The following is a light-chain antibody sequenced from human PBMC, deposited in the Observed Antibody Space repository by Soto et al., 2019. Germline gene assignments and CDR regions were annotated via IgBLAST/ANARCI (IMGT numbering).Light chain of an antibody. CDR2: GNS. Sequence: QSVLTQPPSVSGAQGPRVTISCTGSSSKIGAGYDVHWYQQLPGTAPKLLIYGNSNRPSGVPERFSGSKSGTSASLAITGLQAEDEADYYCQSYDSSLSGVVFGGGTNLTVL. V-gene: IGLV1-40*01. CDR1: SSKIGAGYD. CDR3: QSYDSSLSGVV. J-gene: IGLJ2*01.